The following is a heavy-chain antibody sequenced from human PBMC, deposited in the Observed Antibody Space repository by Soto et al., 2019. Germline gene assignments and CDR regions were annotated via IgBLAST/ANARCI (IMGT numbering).Heavy chain of an antibody. CDR3: GRGLTTERVDS. Sequence: SETLSLTCTVSGGYIVGVGYCWSWIHQHPGKSLEWIGYIYDSGTSYNNPSLKGRGTISVDTSKNQLSLTLSSVTAADTAVYYCGRGLTTERVDSWGQGTLVTVSS. J-gene: IGHJ4*02. CDR2: IYDSGTS. V-gene: IGHV4-30-4*08. CDR1: GGYIVGVGYC.